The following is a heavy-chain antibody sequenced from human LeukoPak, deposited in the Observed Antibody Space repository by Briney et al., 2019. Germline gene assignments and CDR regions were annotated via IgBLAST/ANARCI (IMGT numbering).Heavy chain of an antibody. CDR2: FYSTGST. D-gene: IGHD1-26*01. CDR3: ARDQCSGSLDY. Sequence: SETLSLTCTVSGGSISSYYWTWIRQPAGKGLEWIGRFYSTGSTNYNPSLKSRVTMSVDTSKNQFSLKLSSVTAADAAVYYCARDQCSGSLDYWGQGTLVTVSS. CDR1: GGSISSYY. J-gene: IGHJ4*02. V-gene: IGHV4-4*07.